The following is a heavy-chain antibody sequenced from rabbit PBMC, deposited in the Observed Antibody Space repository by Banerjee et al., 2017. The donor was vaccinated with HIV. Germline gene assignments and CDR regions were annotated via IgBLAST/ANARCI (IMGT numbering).Heavy chain of an antibody. CDR3: ARDGDWSTGYDYASYYGMDL. Sequence: QSLEESGGGLVKPGASLTLTCTASGIDFSSYYDMCWVRQAPGKGLEWIACIYAGSTDSTYYASWAKGRFTISKTSSTTVTLQMTSLTAADTATYFCARDGDWSTGYDYASYYGMDLWGQGTLVTVS. V-gene: IGHV1S40*01. CDR1: GIDFSSYYD. J-gene: IGHJ6*01. D-gene: IGHD6-1*01. CDR2: IYAGSTDST.